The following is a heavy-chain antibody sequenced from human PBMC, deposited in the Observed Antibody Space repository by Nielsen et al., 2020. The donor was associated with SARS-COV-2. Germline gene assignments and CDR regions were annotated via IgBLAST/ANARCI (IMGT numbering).Heavy chain of an antibody. CDR3: ARGGDIVATTPYYYGMDV. D-gene: IGHD5-12*01. CDR1: GYTFTSYY. J-gene: IGHJ6*02. Sequence: ASVKVSCKASGYTFTSYYMHWVRQAPGQGLEWMGIINPSGGSTSYAQKFQCRVTMTRDTSTSTVYMELSSLRSEDTAVYYCARGGDIVATTPYYYGMDVWGQGTTVTVSS. V-gene: IGHV1-46*01. CDR2: INPSGGST.